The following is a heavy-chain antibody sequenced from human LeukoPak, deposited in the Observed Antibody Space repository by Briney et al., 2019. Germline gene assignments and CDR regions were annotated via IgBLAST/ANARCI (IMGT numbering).Heavy chain of an antibody. CDR2: VSNSGDYI. D-gene: IGHD3-10*01. CDR3: TGNYYGSGSYADFDY. Sequence: GGSLRLSCAASGFSFGSYRMNWVRQAPGKGLEWVSSVSNSGDYIHYADSVKGRFTISRDNSKNSLYLQMNSLRAEDTAVYYCTGNYYGSGSYADFDYWGQGTLVTVSS. V-gene: IGHV3-21*06. J-gene: IGHJ4*02. CDR1: GFSFGSYR.